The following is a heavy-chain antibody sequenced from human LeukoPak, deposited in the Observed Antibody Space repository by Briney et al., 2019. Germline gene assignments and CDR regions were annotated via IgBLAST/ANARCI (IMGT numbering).Heavy chain of an antibody. Sequence: PSETLSLTCTVSGYSISSGYYWGWIRQPPGKGLEWIGSIYHSGSTDYNPSLKSRVTISVDTSKNQFSLKLSSVTAADTAVYYCARDEGRGDYVNFVVYWGQGTLVTVSS. V-gene: IGHV4-38-2*02. D-gene: IGHD4-17*01. CDR3: ARDEGRGDYVNFVVY. CDR1: GYSISSGYY. CDR2: IYHSGST. J-gene: IGHJ4*02.